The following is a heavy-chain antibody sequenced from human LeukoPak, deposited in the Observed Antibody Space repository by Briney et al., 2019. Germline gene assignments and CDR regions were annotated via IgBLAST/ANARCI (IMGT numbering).Heavy chain of an antibody. CDR1: GFTVSSNY. J-gene: IGHJ4*02. V-gene: IGHV3-53*01. CDR2: IYSGGST. D-gene: IGHD6-19*01. Sequence: PGGSLRLSCAASGFTVSSNYMSWVRQAPGKGLEWVSVIYSGGSTYYADSVKGRFTISRDNSKNTPYLQMNSLRAEDTAVYYCARGITPEQWPGDYWGQGTLATVSS. CDR3: ARGITPEQWPGDY.